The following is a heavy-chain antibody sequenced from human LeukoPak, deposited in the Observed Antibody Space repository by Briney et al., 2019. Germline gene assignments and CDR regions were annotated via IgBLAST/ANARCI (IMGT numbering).Heavy chain of an antibody. CDR3: VAGTAMVMDWFDP. Sequence: LETLSLTCTVSGGSISSSSYYWGWIRQPPGKGLEWIGSIYYSGSTYYNPSLKSRVTISVDTSKNQFSLKLSSVTAADTAVYYCVAGTAMVMDWFDPWGQGTLVTVSS. J-gene: IGHJ5*02. CDR2: IYYSGST. D-gene: IGHD5-18*01. CDR1: GGSISSSSYY. V-gene: IGHV4-39*01.